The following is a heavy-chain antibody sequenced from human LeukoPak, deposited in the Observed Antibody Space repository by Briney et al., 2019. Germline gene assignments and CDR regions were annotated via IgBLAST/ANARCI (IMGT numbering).Heavy chain of an antibody. CDR1: GFTFSSYG. Sequence: GGSLRLSCAASGFTFSSYGMHWVRQAPGKGLEWVAVKWYGGSNKYYADSVKGRFTISRDNSKSTLYLQMNILRAEDTAVYYCAKDRAFYSGSHDAFDIWGQGTMVTVSS. J-gene: IGHJ3*02. CDR3: AKDRAFYSGSHDAFDI. V-gene: IGHV3-30*02. D-gene: IGHD1-26*01. CDR2: KWYGGSNK.